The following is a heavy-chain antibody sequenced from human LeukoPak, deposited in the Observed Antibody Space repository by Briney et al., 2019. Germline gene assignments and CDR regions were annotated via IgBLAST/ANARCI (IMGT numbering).Heavy chain of an antibody. D-gene: IGHD4-17*01. CDR3: AKALTYGDYYYGMDV. V-gene: IGHV3-23*01. J-gene: IGHJ6*02. Sequence: GVSLRLSCAASGFTFTKYAMTWVRQAPGKGLEWVSAISPSGDSTYYADSVKGRFTISRDKSKSTLFLQMNSPRAEDTAVYHCAKALTYGDYYYGMDVWGQGTTVTVSS. CDR1: GFTFTKYA. CDR2: ISPSGDST.